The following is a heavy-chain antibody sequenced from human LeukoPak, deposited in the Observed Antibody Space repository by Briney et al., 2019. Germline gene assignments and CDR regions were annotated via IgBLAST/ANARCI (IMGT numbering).Heavy chain of an antibody. D-gene: IGHD6-19*01. J-gene: IGHJ4*02. CDR1: GGTFSSYA. Sequence: ASVTVSCKASGGTFSSYAISWVRQAPGQGLEWMGGIIPIFGTANYAQKFQGRVTITADESTSTAYMELSSLRSEDTAVYYCAIMEYSSGWYHGGDYWGQGTLVTVSS. CDR3: AIMEYSSGWYHGGDY. V-gene: IGHV1-69*01. CDR2: IIPIFGTA.